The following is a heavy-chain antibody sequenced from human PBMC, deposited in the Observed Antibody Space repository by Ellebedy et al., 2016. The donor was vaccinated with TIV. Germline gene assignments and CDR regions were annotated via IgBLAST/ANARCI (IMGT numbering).Heavy chain of an antibody. Sequence: SETLSLTCTVSGYSISSGYYWGWIRQPPGKGLEWIGSIYHSGSTYYNPSLKSRVTISVDTSKNQFSLKLSSVTAADTAVYYCARHRGYSGHDYFDSWGQGALVTVSS. CDR3: ARHRGYSGHDYFDS. V-gene: IGHV4-38-2*02. J-gene: IGHJ4*02. D-gene: IGHD5-12*01. CDR1: GYSISSGYY. CDR2: IYHSGST.